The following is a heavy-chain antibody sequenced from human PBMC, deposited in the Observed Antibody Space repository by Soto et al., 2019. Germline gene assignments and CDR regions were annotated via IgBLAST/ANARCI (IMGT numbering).Heavy chain of an antibody. CDR1: GFTFSSCG. J-gene: IGHJ6*02. V-gene: IGHV3-30*18. CDR2: ISYDGSNK. Sequence: ESGGGVVEPGRSLRLSCAASGFTFSSCGMHWVRQAPCKGLGWVAVISYDGSNKYYADSVKGRFTISRDNSKNTLYLQMNSLRAEDTAVYYCAKDKGSSSSYYYCYYGMDVWGQGTTVTVSS. CDR3: AKDKGSSSSYYYCYYGMDV. D-gene: IGHD6-6*01.